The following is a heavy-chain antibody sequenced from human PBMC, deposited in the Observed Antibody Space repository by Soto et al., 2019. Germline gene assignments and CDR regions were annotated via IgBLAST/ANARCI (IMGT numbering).Heavy chain of an antibody. Sequence: EVQLVESGGGLVQPGGSLRLSCAASGFTFSSYSMNWVRQAPGKGLEWVSYISSSSSTIYHGDSVKGRFTIARDNAKNSLYRQMNSLRAEDTAVYDCASTSYGEAKWGQGTLVTVSS. D-gene: IGHD3-16*01. CDR3: ASTSYGEAK. CDR1: GFTFSSYS. V-gene: IGHV3-48*01. J-gene: IGHJ4*02. CDR2: ISSSSSTI.